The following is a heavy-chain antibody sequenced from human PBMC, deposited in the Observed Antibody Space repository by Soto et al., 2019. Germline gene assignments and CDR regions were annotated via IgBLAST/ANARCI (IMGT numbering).Heavy chain of an antibody. CDR3: ARNGSYYDFWSGYYFGGGMDV. D-gene: IGHD3-3*01. CDR1: GGSFSGYY. CDR2: INHSGST. V-gene: IGHV4-34*01. J-gene: IGHJ6*02. Sequence: SDTLSLTCAFYGGSFSGYYWGWIRQPPGKGLEWIGEINHSGSTNYNPSLKSRVTISVDTSKNQFSLKLSSVTAADTAVYYCARNGSYYDFWSGYYFGGGMDVWGQGTTV.